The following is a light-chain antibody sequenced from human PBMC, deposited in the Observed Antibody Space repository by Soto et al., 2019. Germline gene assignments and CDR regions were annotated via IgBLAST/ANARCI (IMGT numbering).Light chain of an antibody. Sequence: QSVLTQPPSVSAAPGQRVTISCSGSGSNIGNNYISWYRQLPGTAPKLLIYDNDKRLSGIPDRFSASKSGTSATLGITGLQTGDEADYYCGTWDSSLSVWMFGGGTTVPVL. CDR1: GSNIGNNY. V-gene: IGLV1-51*01. CDR2: DND. CDR3: GTWDSSLSVWM. J-gene: IGLJ3*02.